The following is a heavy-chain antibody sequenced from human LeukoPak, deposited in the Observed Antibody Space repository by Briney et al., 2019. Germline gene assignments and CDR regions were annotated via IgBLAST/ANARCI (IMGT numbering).Heavy chain of an antibody. CDR1: GGSISSYY. CDR3: ARSRSGYYP. D-gene: IGHD3-22*01. CDR2: IHYSGST. Sequence: SETLSPTCTVSGGSISSYYWSWIRQPPGKGLEWIGYIHYSGSTNYNPSLKSRVTISVDTSKNQFSLKLSSVTAADTAVYYCARSRSGYYPWGQGTLVTVSS. V-gene: IGHV4-59*01. J-gene: IGHJ5*02.